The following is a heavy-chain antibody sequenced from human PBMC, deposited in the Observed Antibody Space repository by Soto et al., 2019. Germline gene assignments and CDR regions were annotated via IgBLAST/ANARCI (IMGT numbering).Heavy chain of an antibody. CDR2: ISAYNGNT. Sequence: ASVKVSCKASGYTFTSYGISWVRQAPGQGLEWMGWISAYNGNTNYAQKLQGRVNMTTDTSTSTAYMELRSLRSDDTAVYYCAREGTLGGSPLSYYMDVWGKGTTVTV. J-gene: IGHJ6*03. CDR3: AREGTLGGSPLSYYMDV. D-gene: IGHD2-15*01. V-gene: IGHV1-18*01. CDR1: GYTFTSYG.